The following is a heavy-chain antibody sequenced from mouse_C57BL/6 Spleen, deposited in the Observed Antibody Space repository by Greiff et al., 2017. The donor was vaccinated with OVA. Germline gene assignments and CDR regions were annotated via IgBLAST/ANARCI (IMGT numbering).Heavy chain of an antibody. D-gene: IGHD1-1*01. J-gene: IGHJ3*01. CDR2: IDPSDSEP. CDR1: GYTFTSYW. V-gene: IGHV1-52*01. Sequence: VQLQQSGAELVRPGSSVKLSCKASGYTFTSYWMHWVKQRPIQGLEWIGNIDPSDSEPHYNQKFKDKATLTVANSSSTAYMQLSNLTSEDSAVYYWARGDGSSPQDWGQGTLVTVSA. CDR3: ARGDGSSPQD.